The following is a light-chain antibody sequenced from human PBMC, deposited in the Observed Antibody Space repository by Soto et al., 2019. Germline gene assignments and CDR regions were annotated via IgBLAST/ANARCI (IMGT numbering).Light chain of an antibody. Sequence: EIVWTQSPAALSLSPGERATLSCGASQSVSRSSLAWYQQKPGLAPRLLIYDTSSRATGIPDRFSGSRSGNDFTLTISRLEPEDFAVYYCQQYGSSPFSFGGGTKVEIK. J-gene: IGKJ4*01. CDR3: QQYGSSPFS. CDR1: QSVSRSS. CDR2: DTS. V-gene: IGKV3D-20*01.